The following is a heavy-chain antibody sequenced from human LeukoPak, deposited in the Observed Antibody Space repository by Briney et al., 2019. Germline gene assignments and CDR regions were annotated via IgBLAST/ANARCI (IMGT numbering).Heavy chain of an antibody. Sequence: ASVKVSCKASGCTFTSYAMNWVRQAPGQGLDWMGWINPQSGDTKFAQKFRGRVTMTRDTSISTAYMELTSLKSDDTAVYYCARDGDYLLLSARYYMDVWGKGTTVTISS. CDR2: INPQSGDT. CDR1: GCTFTSYA. J-gene: IGHJ6*03. V-gene: IGHV1-2*02. D-gene: IGHD2-15*01. CDR3: ARDGDYLLLSARYYMDV.